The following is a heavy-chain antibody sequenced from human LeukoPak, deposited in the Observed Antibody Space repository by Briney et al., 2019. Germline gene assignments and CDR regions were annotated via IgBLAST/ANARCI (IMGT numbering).Heavy chain of an antibody. CDR3: AIGWELHRFGY. CDR1: GFTFRSYA. D-gene: IGHD1-26*01. Sequence: GGSLRLSCAASGFTFRSYAMNWVRQAPGKGLEWVSGISNSGDATYYADSVKGRFSISRDNSKNTLYLQMDSLRAEDTAVYYCAIGWELHRFGYWGQGTLVTVSS. J-gene: IGHJ4*02. CDR2: ISNSGDAT. V-gene: IGHV3-23*01.